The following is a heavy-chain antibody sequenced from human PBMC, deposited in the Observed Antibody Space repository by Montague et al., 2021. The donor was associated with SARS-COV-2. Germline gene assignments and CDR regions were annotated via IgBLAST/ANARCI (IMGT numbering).Heavy chain of an antibody. D-gene: IGHD2-15*01. CDR3: ARGDGVVVAAPYI. J-gene: IGHJ3*02. V-gene: IGHV4-31*03. CDR1: GNSLSNSRYF. CDR2: MYDGGST. Sequence: TLSLTCSVSGNSLSNSRYFWGWIRQHPGKGLEWIGYMYDGGSTYYNPSLTSRVTMSLDTSKNQFSLKLSSVTAADTAVYYCARGDGVVVAAPYIWGQGTMVTVSS.